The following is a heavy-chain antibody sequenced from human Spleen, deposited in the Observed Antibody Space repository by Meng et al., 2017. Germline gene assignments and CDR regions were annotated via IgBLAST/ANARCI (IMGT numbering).Heavy chain of an antibody. CDR3: VREDGSFDY. CDR1: GYTFIDYY. CDR2: ISPNSGGT. J-gene: IGHJ4*02. V-gene: IGHV1-2*02. Sequence: ASVKVSCKASGYTFIDYYIHWVRQAPGQGLEWMGWISPNSGGTNYAQQFRGRVTMTRDTSISTAYMELSSLRSDDTAVYYCVREDGSFDYWGQGTLDTVSS. D-gene: IGHD1-26*01.